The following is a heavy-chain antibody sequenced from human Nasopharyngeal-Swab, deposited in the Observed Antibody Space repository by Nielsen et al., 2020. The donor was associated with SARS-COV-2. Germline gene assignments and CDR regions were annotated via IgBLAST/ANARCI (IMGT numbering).Heavy chain of an antibody. Sequence: GGSLRFSCKGSGYSFTSYWISWVRQMPGKGLEWMGRIDPSDSYTNYSPSFQGHVTISADKSISTAYLQWSSLKASDTAMYYCARQIRFLEWLPYYYYYMDVWGKGTTVTVSS. D-gene: IGHD3-3*01. CDR3: ARQIRFLEWLPYYYYYMDV. CDR1: GYSFTSYW. CDR2: IDPSDSYT. J-gene: IGHJ6*03. V-gene: IGHV5-10-1*01.